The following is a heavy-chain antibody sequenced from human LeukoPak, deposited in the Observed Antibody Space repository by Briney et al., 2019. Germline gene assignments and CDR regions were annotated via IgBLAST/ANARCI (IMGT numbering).Heavy chain of an antibody. CDR1: GFTFSIYA. CDR2: ITGSGGST. J-gene: IGHJ4*02. V-gene: IGHV3-23*01. D-gene: IGHD2-2*01. CDR3: AKGYCSSASCANRADY. Sequence: GGSLRLSCAASGFTFSIYAMSWVRQAPGKGLEWVSAITGSGGSTYYADSVKSRFTISRDNPKNTLYLQMNSLRAEDTAVYYCAKGYCSSASCANRADYWGQGTLVTVSS.